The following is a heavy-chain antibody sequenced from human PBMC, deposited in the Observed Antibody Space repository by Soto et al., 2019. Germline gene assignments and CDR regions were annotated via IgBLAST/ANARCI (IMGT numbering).Heavy chain of an antibody. D-gene: IGHD2-2*01. V-gene: IGHV1-18*01. CDR1: GYTFTSYG. CDR2: ISLYSDGT. CDR3: AIVVPGAEAWFGP. Sequence: ASVKVSCKASGYTFTSYGITWVRQAPGQPLEWLGWISLYSDGTNYAQKFQGRVSMTTDTSTTTAYMELRSLRSDATAVYYCAIVVPGAEAWFGPWGQGTLVTVSS. J-gene: IGHJ5*02.